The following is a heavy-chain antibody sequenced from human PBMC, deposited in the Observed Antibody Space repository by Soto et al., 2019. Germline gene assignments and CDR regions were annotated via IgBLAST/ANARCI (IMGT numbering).Heavy chain of an antibody. D-gene: IGHD2-21*01. J-gene: IGHJ5*02. CDR1: GFTFSSYT. V-gene: IGHV3-30-3*02. CDR2: ISYDGGDK. CDR3: AKSPSVVLVPSSLGGNNWFDP. Sequence: SLRLSCAASGFTFSSYTMHWVRQTPGKGLEWVADISYDGGDKYYADSVKGRFTISRDNSKNTLYFQMNSLRAEDTAVYFCAKSPSVVLVPSSLGGNNWFDPWGQGTLVTVSS.